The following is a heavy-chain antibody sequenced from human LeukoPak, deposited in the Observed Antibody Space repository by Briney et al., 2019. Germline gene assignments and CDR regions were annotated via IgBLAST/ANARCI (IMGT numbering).Heavy chain of an antibody. Sequence: PGGSLRLSCAASGFTFSSYEMNWVRQAPGKGLEWVSYISSSGSTIYYADSVKGRFTISRDNAKNSLYLQMNSLRAEDTAVYYCAPGTMIVVATNWFDPWGRGTLVTVSS. CDR2: ISSSGSTI. J-gene: IGHJ5*02. CDR1: GFTFSSYE. CDR3: APGTMIVVATNWFDP. V-gene: IGHV3-48*03. D-gene: IGHD3-22*01.